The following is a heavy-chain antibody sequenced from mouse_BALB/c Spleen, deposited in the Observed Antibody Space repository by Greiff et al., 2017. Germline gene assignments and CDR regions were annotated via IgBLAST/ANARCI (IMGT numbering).Heavy chain of an antibody. V-gene: IGHV1-62-2*01. Sequence: QVQLQQSGAELVKPGASVKLSCKASGYTFTEYTIHWVKQRSGQGLEWIGWFYPGSGSIKYNEKFKDKATLTADKSSSTVYMELSRLTSEDSAVYFCARHEDPHYYDYPYYAMDYWGQGTSVTVSS. D-gene: IGHD2-4*01. CDR3: ARHEDPHYYDYPYYAMDY. CDR2: FYPGSGSI. J-gene: IGHJ4*01. CDR1: GYTFTEYT.